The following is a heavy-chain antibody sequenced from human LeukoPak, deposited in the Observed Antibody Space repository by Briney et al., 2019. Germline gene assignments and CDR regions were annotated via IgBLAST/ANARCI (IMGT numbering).Heavy chain of an antibody. Sequence: PGGSLRLXCAASGFTFSSYSMNWVRQAPGKGLEWVSSISSSSSYIYYADSVKGRFTISRDNAKNSLYLQMNGLRAEDTAVYYRTRTVTTGEDYFDYWGQGTLVTVSS. D-gene: IGHD4-17*01. J-gene: IGHJ4*02. V-gene: IGHV3-21*01. CDR1: GFTFSSYS. CDR2: ISSSSSYI. CDR3: TRTVTTGEDYFDY.